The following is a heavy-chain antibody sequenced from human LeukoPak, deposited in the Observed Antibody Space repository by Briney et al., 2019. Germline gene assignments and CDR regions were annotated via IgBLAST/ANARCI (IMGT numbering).Heavy chain of an antibody. J-gene: IGHJ5*02. V-gene: IGHV3-30*04. CDR3: TADSSGYYDH. CDR1: GFTFSAYA. D-gene: IGHD3-22*01. CDR2: ISYDETKT. Sequence: GGSLRLSCAASGFTFSAYAMHWVRQAPGKGLEWVTVISYDETKTYYADSVKGRFTISRDNSKNTLYLQMNSLRTEDTAVYYCTADSSGYYDHWGQGSLVTVSS.